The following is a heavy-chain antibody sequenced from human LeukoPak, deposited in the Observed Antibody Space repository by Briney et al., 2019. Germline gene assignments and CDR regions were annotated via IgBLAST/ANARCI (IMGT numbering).Heavy chain of an antibody. J-gene: IGHJ4*02. CDR3: ARDRDGYNFRFDY. CDR1: GGSISSGSYY. D-gene: IGHD5-24*01. Sequence: SQTLSLTCTVSGGSISSGSYYWRWIRQPAGKGLEWIGRIYTSGSTNYNPSLKSRFTISLDTSKNQFSLRLNSVTAADTAVYYCARDRDGYNFRFDYWGQGTLVTVSS. V-gene: IGHV4-61*02. CDR2: IYTSGST.